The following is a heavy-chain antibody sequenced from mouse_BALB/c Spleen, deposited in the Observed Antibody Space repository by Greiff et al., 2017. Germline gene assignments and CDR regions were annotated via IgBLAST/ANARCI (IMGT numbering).Heavy chain of an antibody. D-gene: IGHD2-1*01. V-gene: IGHV14-4*02. CDR3: NAWGGNYFPFDD. CDR1: GFHIKDYY. J-gene: IGHJ2*01. Sequence: EVKLLESGAELVRSGASVKLSCTASGFHIKDYYMHWVKQRPEQGLEWIGWIDPENVDTEYAPKFQGKATMTADTSSNTAYLQLSSLTSEDTAVYYCNAWGGNYFPFDDGGQGTTLTVSS. CDR2: IDPENVDT.